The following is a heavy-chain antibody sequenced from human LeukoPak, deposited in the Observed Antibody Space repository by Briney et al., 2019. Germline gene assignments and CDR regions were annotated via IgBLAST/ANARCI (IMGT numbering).Heavy chain of an antibody. D-gene: IGHD3-9*01. CDR2: ISSSSSYI. Sequence: GGSLRLSCAASGFTFSSYSMNWVRQAPGKGLEWVSSISSSSSYIYYADSVKGRFTISRDNAKNSLYLQMNSLRVEDTAVYYCATGAILAGYYYDGFDIWGQGTMVTVSS. J-gene: IGHJ3*02. CDR3: ATGAILAGYYYDGFDI. V-gene: IGHV3-21*01. CDR1: GFTFSSYS.